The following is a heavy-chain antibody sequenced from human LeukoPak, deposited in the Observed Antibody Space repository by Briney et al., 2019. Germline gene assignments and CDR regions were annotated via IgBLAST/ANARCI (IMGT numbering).Heavy chain of an antibody. J-gene: IGHJ4*02. V-gene: IGHV3-49*03. CDR3: SRVDYGGAPRRDY. Sequence: PGGSLRLSCTASGFTFGDYALSWFRQAPGKGLEWVSFIRSKTYGGTTQYAASGKGSINISRYDSKSFAYLEMNRLKTEDPDVDYCSRVDYGGAPRRDYWGQGTLVTVSS. CDR2: IRSKTYGGTT. D-gene: IGHD4-23*01. CDR1: GFTFGDYA.